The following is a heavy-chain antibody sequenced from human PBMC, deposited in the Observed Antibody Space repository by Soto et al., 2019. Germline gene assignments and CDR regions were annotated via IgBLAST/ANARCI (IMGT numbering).Heavy chain of an antibody. CDR2: IIPILGIA. V-gene: IGHV1-69*02. CDR1: GGTFSSYT. D-gene: IGHD4-17*01. CDR3: ARAATVSWYFDL. J-gene: IGHJ2*01. Sequence: QVQLVQSGAEVKKPGSSVKVSCKASGGTFSSYTISWVRQAPGQGLEWMGRIIPILGIANYAQKFQGRVTITADKSTSTAYMELSSLRSEDTAVYYCARAATVSWYFDLWGRGTLVTVSS.